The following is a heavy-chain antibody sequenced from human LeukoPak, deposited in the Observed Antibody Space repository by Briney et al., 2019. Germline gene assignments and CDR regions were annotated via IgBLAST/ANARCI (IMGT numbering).Heavy chain of an antibody. Sequence: PSQTLSLTCTVSGGSISSGGYYWSWIRQHPGKGLEWIGYIYYSGSTYYDPSLKSRVTISVDTSKNQLSLKLSSVTAADTAVYYCARHSGSFRHGFDYWGQGILVTVSS. J-gene: IGHJ4*02. CDR1: GGSISSGGYY. CDR3: ARHSGSFRHGFDY. V-gene: IGHV4-31*03. D-gene: IGHD1-26*01. CDR2: IYYSGST.